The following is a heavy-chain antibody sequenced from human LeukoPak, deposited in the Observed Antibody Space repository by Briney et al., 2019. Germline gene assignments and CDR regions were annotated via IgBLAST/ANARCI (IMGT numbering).Heavy chain of an antibody. V-gene: IGHV3-20*04. CDR1: GFTFDDYG. CDR3: AGKVYSSGQLDK. CDR2: INWNGGST. J-gene: IGHJ4*02. Sequence: GGSLRLSCAASGFTFDDYGMSWVRQAPGKGLEWVSGINWNGGSTGYADSVKGRFTISRDNAKNSLYLQMNSLRAEDRALYYCAGKVYSSGQLDKWGQGTLVTVSS. D-gene: IGHD6-19*01.